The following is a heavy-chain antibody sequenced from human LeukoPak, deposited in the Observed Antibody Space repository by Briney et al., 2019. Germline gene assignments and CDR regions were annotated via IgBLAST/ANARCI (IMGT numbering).Heavy chain of an antibody. Sequence: PSETLSLTSTVSGGSMNNYYWTWIRQPPGKGLEWIGYIYHSGSTNYNPSLKSRITISLDTSKDQFSLKLSSVTAADTAVYYCARVVIHYDILTGYYVGNNWFDPWGQGTLVIVSS. CDR3: ARVVIHYDILTGYYVGNNWFDP. J-gene: IGHJ5*02. CDR2: IYHSGST. V-gene: IGHV4-59*01. D-gene: IGHD3-9*01. CDR1: GGSMNNYY.